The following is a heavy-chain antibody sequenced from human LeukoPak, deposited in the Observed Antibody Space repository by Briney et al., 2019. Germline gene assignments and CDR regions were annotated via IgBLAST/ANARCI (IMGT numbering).Heavy chain of an antibody. V-gene: IGHV3-48*02. CDR3: ARSGYFRFDY. CDR1: GFTFSGYY. Sequence: GGSLRLSCATSGFTFSGYYMNWVRQAPGKGLEWVSNVGTYSRTKSYADSVKGRFTISRDDAKNSLYLQMNSLRDEDTAVYYCARSGYFRFDYWGQGALVTVSS. J-gene: IGHJ4*02. D-gene: IGHD2/OR15-2a*01. CDR2: VGTYSRTK.